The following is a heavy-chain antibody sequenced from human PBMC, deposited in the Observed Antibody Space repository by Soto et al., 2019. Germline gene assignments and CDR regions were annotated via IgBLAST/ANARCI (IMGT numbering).Heavy chain of an antibody. J-gene: IGHJ4*02. Sequence: GGSLRLSCAASGFTFSSYEMNWVRQAPGKGLEWVSYISSSGSTIYYADSVKGRFTISRDNAKNSLYLQMNSLRAEDTAVYYCARVGRSVGATNFDYWGQGTLVTGSS. CDR3: ARVGRSVGATNFDY. CDR1: GFTFSSYE. D-gene: IGHD1-26*01. V-gene: IGHV3-48*03. CDR2: ISSSGSTI.